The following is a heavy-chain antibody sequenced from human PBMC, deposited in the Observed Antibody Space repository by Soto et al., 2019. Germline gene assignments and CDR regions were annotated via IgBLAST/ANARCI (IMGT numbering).Heavy chain of an antibody. CDR3: AREGGDIVVGPAAMPRVYYYFDY. Sequence: SQTLSLTCAISGDSVSSNSAAWNWIRQSPSRGLEWLGRTYYRSKWYNDYAVSVKSRITINPDTSKNQFSLQLNSVTPEDTAVYYCAREGGDIVVGPAAMPRVYYYFDYWGQGTLVTVSS. V-gene: IGHV6-1*01. D-gene: IGHD2-2*01. CDR2: TYYRSKWYN. CDR1: GDSVSSNSAA. J-gene: IGHJ4*02.